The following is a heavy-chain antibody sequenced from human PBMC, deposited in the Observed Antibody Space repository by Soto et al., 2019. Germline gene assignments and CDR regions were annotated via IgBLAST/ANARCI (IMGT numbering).Heavy chain of an antibody. CDR2: IYHSWST. J-gene: IGHJ4*02. D-gene: IGHD2-15*01. Sequence: QLQLQESGSGLVKPSQTLSLTCAVSGGSISSGGYSWTWIRQPPGKGLEWIGYIYHSWSTYYNPSLKSRVTLSVDRSENQCSLKLRSVAAAETAVYYCARGQVVAAQHWGEGALVTVSS. V-gene: IGHV4-30-2*01. CDR1: GGSISSGGYS. CDR3: ARGQVVAAQH.